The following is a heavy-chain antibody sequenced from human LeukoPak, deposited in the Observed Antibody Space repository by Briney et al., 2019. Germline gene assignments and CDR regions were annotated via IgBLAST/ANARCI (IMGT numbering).Heavy chain of an antibody. CDR1: GFIFRNYA. J-gene: IGHJ4*02. CDR2: IKQDGSEK. D-gene: IGHD6-19*01. Sequence: GGSLRLSCAASGFIFRNYAMNWVRQAPGKGLEWVANIKQDGSEKYYVDSVKGRFTISRDNAKNSLYLQMNSLRAEDTAVYYCARAGNSSGWPPLDYWAREPWSPSPQ. CDR3: ARAGNSSGWPPLDY. V-gene: IGHV3-7*01.